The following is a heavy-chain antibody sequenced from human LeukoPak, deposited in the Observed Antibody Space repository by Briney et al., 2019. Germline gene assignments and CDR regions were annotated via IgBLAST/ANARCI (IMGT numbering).Heavy chain of an antibody. J-gene: IGHJ6*02. CDR2: ISSSSSYI. CDR1: GFTFSSYS. V-gene: IGHV3-21*01. D-gene: IGHD3-16*01. CDR3: ARRPGGSMTYGMDV. Sequence: GGSLRLSCAASGFTFSSYSMNWVRQAPGKGLEWVSSISSSSSYIYYADSVKGRFTISRDNAKNSLYLQMNSLRAEDTAVYYCARRPGGSMTYGMDVWGQGTTVTVSS.